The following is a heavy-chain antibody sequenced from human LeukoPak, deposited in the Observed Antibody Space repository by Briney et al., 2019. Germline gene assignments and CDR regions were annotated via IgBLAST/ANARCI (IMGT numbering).Heavy chain of an antibody. Sequence: GGSLRLSCAASGFTFSTYWMHWVRQAPGKGLVWVSRINSDGSTTSYADSVKGRFTISRDNAKNTLCLQMNSLRAEDTAVYYCASFGSGWSRVYWGQGTLVTVSS. V-gene: IGHV3-74*01. CDR1: GFTFSTYW. CDR2: INSDGSTT. D-gene: IGHD6-19*01. J-gene: IGHJ4*02. CDR3: ASFGSGWSRVY.